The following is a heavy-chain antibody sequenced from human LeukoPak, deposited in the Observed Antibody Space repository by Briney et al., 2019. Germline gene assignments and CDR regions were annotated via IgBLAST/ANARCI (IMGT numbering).Heavy chain of an antibody. CDR2: IYYSGST. Sequence: SETLSLTCTVSGGSISSYYWSWIRQPPGKGLEWIGYIYYSGSTNYNPSLKSRVTISVDTSKNQFSLKLSSVTAADTVVYYCAREYYYGSGSYYKSQNWFDPWGQGTLVTVSS. CDR3: AREYYYGSGSYYKSQNWFDP. V-gene: IGHV4-59*12. J-gene: IGHJ5*02. D-gene: IGHD3-10*01. CDR1: GGSISSYY.